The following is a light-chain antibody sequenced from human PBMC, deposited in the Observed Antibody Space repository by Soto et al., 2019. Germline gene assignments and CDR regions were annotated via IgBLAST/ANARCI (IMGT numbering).Light chain of an antibody. Sequence: EIVMTQSPATLSVSPGERATLSCRASQSVGSNLAWYQQKPGQAPRLLIYGASTRATGIPARFSGSGSGTEFTLTISSMQSEDFAIYFCQQYNNWPPDWTCGQGPKVEIK. CDR3: QQYNNWPPDWT. J-gene: IGKJ1*01. CDR1: QSVGSN. V-gene: IGKV3-15*01. CDR2: GAS.